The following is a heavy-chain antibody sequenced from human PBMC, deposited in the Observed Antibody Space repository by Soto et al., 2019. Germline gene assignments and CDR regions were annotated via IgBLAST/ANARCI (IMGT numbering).Heavy chain of an antibody. Sequence: PGGSLRLSCTASGFTFGDYAMSWFRQAPGKGLEWVGFIRSKAYGGTTEYAASVKGRFTISRDDSKSIAYLQMNSLKTEDTAVYYCTRDQDVVVPAAMDRHYYGMDVWGQGTTVTVSS. CDR3: TRDQDVVVPAAMDRHYYGMDV. J-gene: IGHJ6*02. CDR1: GFTFGDYA. D-gene: IGHD2-2*01. V-gene: IGHV3-49*03. CDR2: IRSKAYGGTT.